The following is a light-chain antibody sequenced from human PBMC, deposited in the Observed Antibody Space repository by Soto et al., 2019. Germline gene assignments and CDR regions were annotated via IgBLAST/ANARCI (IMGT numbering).Light chain of an antibody. CDR1: QSVTSNY. J-gene: IGKJ5*01. V-gene: IGKV3D-20*02. Sequence: EIVLTQSPDTLSLSPGERATLSCRASQSVTSNYLAWYQHKPGQAPRLLIYDASSRATGIPARFSGSGSGTDFTLTISSLESEDSAVYYCPQRSDWPSISFGQGTRLEIK. CDR2: DAS. CDR3: PQRSDWPSIS.